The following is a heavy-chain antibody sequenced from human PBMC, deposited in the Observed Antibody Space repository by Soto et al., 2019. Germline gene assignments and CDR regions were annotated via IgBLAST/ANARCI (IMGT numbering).Heavy chain of an antibody. J-gene: IGHJ4*02. CDR1: GASISSYY. V-gene: IGHV4-59*01. CDR2: IYDSGTS. Sequence: SYTLSLNCYVSGASISSYYWSWMRQPPGKGLEWIGYIYDSGTSYYNPSLQSRVTISIDTSKNQFSLKLTSVTAADTAVYYCAREIYDRRGFYRRFDYWGQGTLVTVSS. D-gene: IGHD3-22*01. CDR3: AREIYDRRGFYRRFDY.